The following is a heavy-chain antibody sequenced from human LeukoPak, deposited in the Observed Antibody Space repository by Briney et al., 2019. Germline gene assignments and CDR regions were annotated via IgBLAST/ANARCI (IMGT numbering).Heavy chain of an antibody. CDR2: INHSGST. D-gene: IGHD2-2*01. J-gene: IGHJ6*02. V-gene: IGHV4-34*01. CDR1: GGSFSGYY. Sequence: PSETLSLTCAVYGGSFSGYYWSRIRQPPGKGLEWIGEINHSGSTNYNPSLKSRVTISVDTSKNQFSLKLSSVTAADTAVYYCARADPPILNCSSTSCYLYYYGMDVWGQGTTVTVSS. CDR3: ARADPPILNCSSTSCYLYYYGMDV.